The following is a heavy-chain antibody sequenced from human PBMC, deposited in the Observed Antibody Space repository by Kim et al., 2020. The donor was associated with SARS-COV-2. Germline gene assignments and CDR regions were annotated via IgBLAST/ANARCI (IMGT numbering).Heavy chain of an antibody. CDR1: GFTFSSYD. D-gene: IGHD6-13*01. J-gene: IGHJ6*02. CDR3: ARGGIAAAGIPYYYGMDV. CDR2: IGTAGDP. V-gene: IGHV3-13*05. Sequence: GGSLRLSCAASGFTFSSYDMHWVRQATGKGLEWVSAIGTAGDPYYPGSVKGRFTISRENAKNSLYLQMNSLRAGDTAVYYCARGGIAAAGIPYYYGMDVWGQGTTVTVSS.